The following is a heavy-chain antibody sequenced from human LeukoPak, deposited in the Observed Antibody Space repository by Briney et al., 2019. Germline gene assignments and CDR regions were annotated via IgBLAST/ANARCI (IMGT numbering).Heavy chain of an antibody. D-gene: IGHD1-14*01. J-gene: IGHJ5*02. Sequence: ASVKVSCKASGYTFTSYYMHWVRQAPGQGLEWMGIINPSGGSTSYAQKFQGRVTMTRDMSTSTVYMELRSLRSDDTAVYYCARDIKRSRARWENLGFDPWGQGTLVTVSS. CDR3: ARDIKRSRARWENLGFDP. CDR2: INPSGGST. CDR1: GYTFTSYY. V-gene: IGHV1-46*01.